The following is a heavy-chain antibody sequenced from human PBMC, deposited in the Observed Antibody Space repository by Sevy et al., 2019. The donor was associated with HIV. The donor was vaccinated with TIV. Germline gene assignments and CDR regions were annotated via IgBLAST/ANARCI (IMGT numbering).Heavy chain of an antibody. V-gene: IGHV1-2*06. D-gene: IGHD3-10*01. CDR2: INPNSGGT. CDR1: GYTFTGYY. J-gene: IGHJ4*02. Sequence: ASVKVSCKASGYTFTGYYMHWVRQAPGQGLEWMGRINPNSGGTNYAQKFQDRVTMTRDTSISTVYMELSRLRSDDTAVYYCARDPWVVRGVIVAPFDYWGQGTPVTVSS. CDR3: ARDPWVVRGVIVAPFDY.